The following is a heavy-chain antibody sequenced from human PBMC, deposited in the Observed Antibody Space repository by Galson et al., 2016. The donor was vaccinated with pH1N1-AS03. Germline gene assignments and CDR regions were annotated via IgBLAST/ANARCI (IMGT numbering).Heavy chain of an antibody. CDR2: LNTGTGDT. Sequence: SVKVSCKASGYSFISYAIYWVRQAPGQRPEWMGWLNTGTGDTIYSQKFQDRVTITRDTSASTAYMELSRLRSEDTAVYYCAKVGIEISSGWYGRFDFWGQGTLVTVSS. CDR1: GYSFISYA. D-gene: IGHD6-19*01. J-gene: IGHJ4*02. V-gene: IGHV1-3*04. CDR3: AKVGIEISSGWYGRFDF.